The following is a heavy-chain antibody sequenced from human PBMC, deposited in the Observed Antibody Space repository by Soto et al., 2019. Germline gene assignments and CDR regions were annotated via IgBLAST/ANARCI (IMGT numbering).Heavy chain of an antibody. V-gene: IGHV4-61*01. CDR1: VDSVISGSYY. Sequence: SETLSLTCTFSVDSVISGSYYWSWIRQPPGKGLEWIGYIYYSGSTNYNPSLKSRVTISVDTSKNQFSLKLSSVTAADTAVYYCARDLYGNYYYGMDVWGQGTTVTVSS. D-gene: IGHD3-10*01. CDR3: ARDLYGNYYYGMDV. CDR2: IYYSGST. J-gene: IGHJ6*02.